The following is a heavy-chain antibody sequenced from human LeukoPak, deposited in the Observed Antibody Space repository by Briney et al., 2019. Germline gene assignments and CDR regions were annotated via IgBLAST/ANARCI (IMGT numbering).Heavy chain of an antibody. CDR1: GYTFTSYG. Sequence: GASVKVSCKASGYTFTSYGISWVRQAPGQGLEWMGWISAYNGNTNYAQKLQGRVTMTTDTSTSTAYMELRSPRSDDTAVYYCARSPPLAVAGTFDYWGQGTLVTVSS. J-gene: IGHJ4*02. V-gene: IGHV1-18*01. CDR2: ISAYNGNT. D-gene: IGHD6-19*01. CDR3: ARSPPLAVAGTFDY.